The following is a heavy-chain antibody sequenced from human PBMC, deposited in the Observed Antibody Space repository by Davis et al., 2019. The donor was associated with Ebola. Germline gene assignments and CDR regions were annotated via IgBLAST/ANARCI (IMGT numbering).Heavy chain of an antibody. CDR1: GFTFSSYE. Sequence: SLNPSCASSGFTFSSYEMNWVRPAPGKGLEWVSYISSSGSTIYYADSLKGRFTISRDNAKNSLYLQMNSLRAEDTAVYYCAGVRLRLGELSLDYFDYWGQGTLVTVSS. CDR3: AGVRLRLGELSLDYFDY. J-gene: IGHJ4*02. V-gene: IGHV3-48*03. D-gene: IGHD3-16*02. CDR2: ISSSGSTI.